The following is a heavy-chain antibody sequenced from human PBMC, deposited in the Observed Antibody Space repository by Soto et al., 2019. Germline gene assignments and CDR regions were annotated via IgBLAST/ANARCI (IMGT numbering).Heavy chain of an antibody. V-gene: IGHV4-61*01. CDR1: GGTVSNGSYY. CDR2: IYYSGST. CDR3: ASVTRTCISTSCYRYYYGMDV. J-gene: IGHJ6*02. D-gene: IGHD2-2*02. Sequence: SETLSLPCTVSGGTVSNGSYYWSWIRQPPGKGLEWIGYIYYSGSTNYNPSLKSRVTISVDTSKNQFSLKLSSVTAADTAVYYCASVTRTCISTSCYRYYYGMDVWGQGTTVTVSS.